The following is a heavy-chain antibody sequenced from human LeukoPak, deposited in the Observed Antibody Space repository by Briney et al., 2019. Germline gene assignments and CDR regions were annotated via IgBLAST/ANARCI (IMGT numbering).Heavy chain of an antibody. CDR3: ARVSNYAILTGLFY. Sequence: GGSLRLSCAASGFTFSSYSMSWVRQAPGKGLEWVSYISSSSSTIYYADSVKGRFTISRDNAKNSLYLQMNSLRAEDTAVYYCARVSNYAILTGLFYWCQGTLVTVSS. CDR1: GFTFSSYS. V-gene: IGHV3-48*01. D-gene: IGHD3-9*01. CDR2: ISSSSSTI. J-gene: IGHJ4*02.